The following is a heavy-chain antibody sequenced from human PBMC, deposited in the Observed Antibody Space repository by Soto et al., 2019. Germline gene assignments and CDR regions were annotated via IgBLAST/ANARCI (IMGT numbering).Heavy chain of an antibody. J-gene: IGHJ6*02. CDR2: ISGYNGDT. CDR3: AKNGHPPYSYGMDV. Sequence: ASVKVSCKASGYSFTTYGISWVRQAPGQGLEWMGWISGYNGDTNNAQKFQDRVTMTIDRSTTTAYLELRSLTSDDTAVYYCAKNGHPPYSYGMDVWGQGTTVTVS. V-gene: IGHV1-18*01. CDR1: GYSFTTYG. D-gene: IGHD2-8*01.